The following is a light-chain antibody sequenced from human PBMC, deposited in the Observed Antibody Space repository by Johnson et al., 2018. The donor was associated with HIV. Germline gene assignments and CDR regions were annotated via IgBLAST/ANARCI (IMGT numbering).Light chain of an antibody. J-gene: IGLJ1*01. CDR3: GTWASVLGSGYV. V-gene: IGLV1-51*01. Sequence: QSVLTQPPSVSAAPGQKVTISCSGSSSNIGNNYVSWYQQLPGTAPKLLIYDNNKRPSGIPDRFSGSKSGTSATLGITGLQTGDHADYYIGTWASVLGSGYVFGPGTKFTVL. CDR2: DNN. CDR1: SSNIGNNY.